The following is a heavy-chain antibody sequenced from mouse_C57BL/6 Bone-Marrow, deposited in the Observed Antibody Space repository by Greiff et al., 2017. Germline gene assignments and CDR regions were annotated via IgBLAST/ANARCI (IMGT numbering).Heavy chain of an antibody. CDR3: TRTLLLRLDYAMDY. D-gene: IGHD1-1*01. CDR1: GFTFSSYA. Sequence: EVKLMESGEGLVKPGGSLKLSCAASGFTFSSYAMSWVRQTPEKRLEWVAYISSGGDYIYYADTVKGRFTISRDNARNTLYLQMSSLKSEDTAMYYCTRTLLLRLDYAMDYWGQGTSVTVSS. CDR2: ISSGGDYI. V-gene: IGHV5-9-1*02. J-gene: IGHJ4*01.